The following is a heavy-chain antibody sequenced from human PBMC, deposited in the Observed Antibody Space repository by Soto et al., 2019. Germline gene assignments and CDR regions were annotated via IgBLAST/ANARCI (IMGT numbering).Heavy chain of an antibody. CDR1: GFTFSSYA. J-gene: IGHJ4*02. Sequence: QVQLVESGGGVVQPGRSLRLSCAASGFTFSSYAMHWVRQAPGKGLEWVAVISYDGSNKYYADSVKGRFTISRDNSKNTLYLQMNSLRAEDTAVYYCARDQGYGGIQGNFDYWGQGTLVTVSS. CDR2: ISYDGSNK. V-gene: IGHV3-30-3*01. CDR3: ARDQGYGGIQGNFDY. D-gene: IGHD4-17*01.